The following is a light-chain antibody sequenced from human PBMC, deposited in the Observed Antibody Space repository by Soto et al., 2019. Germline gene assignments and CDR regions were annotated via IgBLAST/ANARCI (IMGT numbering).Light chain of an antibody. CDR1: SSDVGYDNY. CDR2: EVS. CDR3: SSYGGSNTFV. V-gene: IGLV2-8*01. J-gene: IGLJ1*01. Sequence: QSVLTQPASVSGSPGQSITISCTGTSSDVGYDNYVSWFQQHPGKAPKLMIYEVSRRPSGVPDRFSGSKSDNTASLTVSGLRADDEGLYFCSSYGGSNTFVFGSGTKLTVL.